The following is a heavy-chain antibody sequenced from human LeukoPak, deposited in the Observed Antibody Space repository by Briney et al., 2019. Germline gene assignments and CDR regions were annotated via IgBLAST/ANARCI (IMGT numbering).Heavy chain of an antibody. CDR1: GFAVSSNY. CDR2: IYSGGSK. J-gene: IGHJ4*02. Sequence: GGSLRLSCAASGFAVSSNYMSWVRQAPGKGLEWVSVIYSGGSKYSADSVKGRFTISRDNSKNTLYLQMNSLRAEDTAVYYCARLLWFGETHYFDYWGQGTLVTVSS. V-gene: IGHV3-53*01. CDR3: ARLLWFGETHYFDY. D-gene: IGHD3-10*01.